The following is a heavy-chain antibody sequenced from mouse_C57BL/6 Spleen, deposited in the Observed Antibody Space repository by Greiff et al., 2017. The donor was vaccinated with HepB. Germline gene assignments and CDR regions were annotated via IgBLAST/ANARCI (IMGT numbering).Heavy chain of an antibody. V-gene: IGHV1-81*01. CDR1: GYTFTSYG. J-gene: IGHJ2*01. Sequence: VKLMESGAELARPGASVKLSCKASGYTFTSYGISWVKQRTGQGLEWIGEIYPRSGNTYYNEKFKGKATLTADKSSSTAYMELRSLTSEDSAVYFCARYDYGRRYFDYWGQGTTLTVSS. CDR2: IYPRSGNT. D-gene: IGHD1-1*01. CDR3: ARYDYGRRYFDY.